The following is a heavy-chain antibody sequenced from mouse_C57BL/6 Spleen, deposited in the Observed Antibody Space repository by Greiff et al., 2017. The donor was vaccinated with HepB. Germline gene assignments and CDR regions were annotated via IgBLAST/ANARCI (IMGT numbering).Heavy chain of an antibody. V-gene: IGHV1-64*01. CDR2: IHPNSGST. Sequence: QVQLQQSGAELVKPGASVKLSCKASGYTFTSYWMHWVKQRPGQGLEWIGMIHPNSGSTNYNEKFKSKATLTVDKSSSTAYMQLSSLTSEDSAVYYCARPIYYGYDDWYFDVWGTGTTVTVSS. CDR3: ARPIYYGYDDWYFDV. J-gene: IGHJ1*03. D-gene: IGHD2-2*01. CDR1: GYTFTSYW.